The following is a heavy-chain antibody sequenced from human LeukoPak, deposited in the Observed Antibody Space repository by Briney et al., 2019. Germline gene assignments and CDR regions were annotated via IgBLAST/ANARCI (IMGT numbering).Heavy chain of an antibody. D-gene: IGHD5-12*01. V-gene: IGHV3-48*03. Sequence: GGSLRLSCAASGFTFSSYEMNWVRQAPGKGLEWVSYISSSGSTIYYADSVKGRFTISRDNAKNSLYLQMNSLRAEDTAVYYCARASAVATSPFDYWGQGIMVTVSS. J-gene: IGHJ4*02. CDR2: ISSSGSTI. CDR3: ARASAVATSPFDY. CDR1: GFTFSSYE.